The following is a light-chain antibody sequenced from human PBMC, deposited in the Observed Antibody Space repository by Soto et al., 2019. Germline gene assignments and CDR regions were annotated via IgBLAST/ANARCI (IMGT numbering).Light chain of an antibody. J-gene: IGKJ2*01. CDR1: QSLLHSDGHTY. V-gene: IGKV2-24*01. CDR3: VRSTQLSS. Sequence: EIVMTQAPLSSPVTLGQPAAISCRSSQSLLHSDGHTYLSWLHQRTGQSPRLLMYLISNRFSGVPDRFSGRGAGTDFTLRISRVEAEYVSVYYCVRSTQLSSFGQGTKLESK. CDR2: LIS.